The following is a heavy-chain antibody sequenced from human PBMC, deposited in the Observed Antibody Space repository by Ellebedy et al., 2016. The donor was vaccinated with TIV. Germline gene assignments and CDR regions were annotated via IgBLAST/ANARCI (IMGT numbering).Heavy chain of an antibody. J-gene: IGHJ6*02. CDR1: GFMFNTYA. CDR3: VRDKQDYGGGYYFDGMDV. D-gene: IGHD4-23*01. Sequence: GESLKISCAASGFMFNTYAMHWVRQAPGKGLEWVAIISYDSGNKFYTDSVKGRFTVSRDNAKNTLYLHMSSLRAEDTAVYYCVRDKQDYGGGYYFDGMDVWGQGTMVTISS. V-gene: IGHV3-30*03. CDR2: ISYDSGNK.